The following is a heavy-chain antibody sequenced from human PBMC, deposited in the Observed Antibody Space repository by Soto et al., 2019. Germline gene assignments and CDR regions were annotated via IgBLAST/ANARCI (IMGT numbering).Heavy chain of an antibody. Sequence: LPETLSLTCAVSGGSISSSNWWSWVRQPPGKGLEWIGEIYHSGSTNYNPSLKSRVTISVDKSKNQFPLKLSSVTAADTAVYYCARQCCSSISCYDEGFYYYYGMDVWGQGTTVTVSS. CDR1: GGSISSSNW. CDR2: IYHSGST. J-gene: IGHJ6*02. D-gene: IGHD2-2*01. V-gene: IGHV4-4*03. CDR3: ARQCCSSISCYDEGFYYYYGMDV.